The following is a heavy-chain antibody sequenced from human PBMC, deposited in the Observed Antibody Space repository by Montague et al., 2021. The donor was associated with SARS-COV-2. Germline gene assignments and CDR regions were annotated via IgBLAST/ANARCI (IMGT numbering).Heavy chain of an antibody. J-gene: IGHJ5*02. CDR3: ARGVYDYSNYVNWFDP. Sequence: SLRLSCAASGFTFSSYDMHWVRQATGKGLEWVSAIGTAGDTYYPGSVKGRFTISRENAKNSLYLQMNSLRAGDTAVYYCARGVYDYSNYVNWFDPWDQGTLVTVSS. CDR2: IGTAGDT. V-gene: IGHV3-13*04. D-gene: IGHD4-11*01. CDR1: GFTFSSYD.